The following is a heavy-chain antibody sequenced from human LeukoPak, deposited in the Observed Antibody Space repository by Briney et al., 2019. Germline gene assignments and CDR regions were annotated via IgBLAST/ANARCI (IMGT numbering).Heavy chain of an antibody. V-gene: IGHV3-74*01. CDR1: GFSFTSYW. D-gene: IGHD4-17*01. CDR3: ATDLG. J-gene: IGHJ4*02. Sequence: GGSLRLSCAASGFSFTSYWMHWVRQPPGKGLVWVSRVDHDGSGTTYADSVTGRFTISRDNAKNTVYLQMNSLRAEDMAVYYCATDLGWGQGTLVTVSS. CDR2: VDHDGSGT.